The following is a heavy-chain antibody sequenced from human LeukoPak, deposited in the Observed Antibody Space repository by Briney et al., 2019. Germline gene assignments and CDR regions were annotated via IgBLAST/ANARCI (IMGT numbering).Heavy chain of an antibody. V-gene: IGHV4-34*01. D-gene: IGHD6-19*01. CDR1: GGSFSGYY. CDR3: ARGGPSSGWYLRGRFDP. J-gene: IGHJ5*02. Sequence: SETLSLTCAVYGGSFSGYYWSWIRQPPGKGLEWIGEINHSGSTNYNPSLKSRVTISVDTSKNQFSLKLSSVTAADTAVYYCARGGPSSGWYLRGRFDPWGQGTLVTVSS. CDR2: INHSGST.